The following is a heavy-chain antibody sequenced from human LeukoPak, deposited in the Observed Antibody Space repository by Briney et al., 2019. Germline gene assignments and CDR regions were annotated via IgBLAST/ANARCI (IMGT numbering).Heavy chain of an antibody. Sequence: ASVKVSCKASGYTFTGYYMHWVRQAPGQGLEWMGWINPNSGGTNYAQKFQGRVTMTRDTSISTAYMELSRLRSDDTAVYYCARELVVPAAIHYYYGMDVWGQVTTVTVSS. V-gene: IGHV1-2*02. CDR2: INPNSGGT. D-gene: IGHD2-2*01. CDR3: ARELVVPAAIHYYYGMDV. CDR1: GYTFTGYY. J-gene: IGHJ6*02.